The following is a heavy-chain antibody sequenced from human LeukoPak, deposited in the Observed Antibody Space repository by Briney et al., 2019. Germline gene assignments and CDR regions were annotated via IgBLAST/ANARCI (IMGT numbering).Heavy chain of an antibody. CDR3: AREGRVAGSCLDY. CDR1: GYTFTSYG. V-gene: IGHV1-18*01. CDR2: ISGYNGNT. Sequence: ASVKVSCKASGYTFTSYGISWVRQAPGQGLEWMGWISGYNGNTNYAQKFQGRVTMTRDTSISTAYMELSRLRSDDTAVYYCAREGRVAGSCLDYWGQGTLVTVSS. J-gene: IGHJ4*02. D-gene: IGHD6-19*01.